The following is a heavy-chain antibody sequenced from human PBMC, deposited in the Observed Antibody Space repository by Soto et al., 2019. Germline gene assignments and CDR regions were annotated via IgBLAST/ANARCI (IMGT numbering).Heavy chain of an antibody. Sequence: GGSRRLSCASSGFTFISYGMHWVRQAPGKGLEWVAVISLDGSNKYYADSVKGRFTISLDNSKNTLYLKMNSLRAEDTAVYYCAKEDYYDPGFDIWGQGTMVTVS. D-gene: IGHD3-22*01. CDR1: GFTFISYG. J-gene: IGHJ3*02. CDR3: AKEDYYDPGFDI. V-gene: IGHV3-30*18. CDR2: ISLDGSNK.